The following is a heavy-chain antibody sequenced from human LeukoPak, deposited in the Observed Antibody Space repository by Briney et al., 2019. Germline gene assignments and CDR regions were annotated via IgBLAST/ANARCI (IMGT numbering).Heavy chain of an antibody. D-gene: IGHD3-3*01. CDR1: GFSISNGYH. CDR2: ISHSGST. Sequence: PSETLSLTCTVSGFSISNGYHWGWIRQPPGKGLEWIGSISHSGSTYYNPSLKSRVTISLDTSKNQFSLKLYSVTAADTAVYYCAERSAYYGGFDPWGQGTLVTVSS. V-gene: IGHV4-38-2*02. CDR3: AERSAYYGGFDP. J-gene: IGHJ5*02.